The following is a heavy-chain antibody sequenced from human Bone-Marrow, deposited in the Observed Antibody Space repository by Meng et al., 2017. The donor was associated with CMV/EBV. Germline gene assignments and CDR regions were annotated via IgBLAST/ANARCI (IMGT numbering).Heavy chain of an antibody. D-gene: IGHD3-22*01. CDR3: AITTLVAAFDI. J-gene: IGHJ3*02. V-gene: IGHV3-13*01. CDR2: IGTAGDT. CDR1: GFTFSIHA. Sequence: GESLKISCAASGFTFSIHAMTWVRQAPGKGLEWVSTIGTAGDTYYPGSVKGRFTVSRENAKNSLYLQMNSLRAGDTAVYYCAITTLVAAFDIWGQGTMVTVSS.